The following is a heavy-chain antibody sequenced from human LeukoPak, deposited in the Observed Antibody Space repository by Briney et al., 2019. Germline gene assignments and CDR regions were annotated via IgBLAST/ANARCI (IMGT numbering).Heavy chain of an antibody. J-gene: IGHJ4*02. Sequence: PGGSLRLSCAASGFAFSSYWMSWVRQAPGKGLEWVANIRQDGTDKQYVGSVKGRFTISRDNAKNSLFLQTDSLRAEDSAVYYCVRYSRSITPAYWGQGTLVTVSS. CDR2: IRQDGTDK. D-gene: IGHD2-21*01. CDR3: VRYSRSITPAY. V-gene: IGHV3-7*01. CDR1: GFAFSSYW.